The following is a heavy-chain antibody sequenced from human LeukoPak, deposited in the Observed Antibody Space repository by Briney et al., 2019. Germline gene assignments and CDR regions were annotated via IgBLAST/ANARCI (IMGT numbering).Heavy chain of an antibody. CDR3: ARLGGSYRYFDY. Sequence: SETLSLTSTVSGGSNSSYYWSWIRQPPGKGLEWIGYIYYSGRTNYNPSLKSRVTISVDTSKNQFSLKLSSVTAADTAVYYCARLGGSYRYFDYWGQGTLVTVSS. CDR2: IYYSGRT. V-gene: IGHV4-59*08. D-gene: IGHD1-26*01. J-gene: IGHJ4*02. CDR1: GGSNSSYY.